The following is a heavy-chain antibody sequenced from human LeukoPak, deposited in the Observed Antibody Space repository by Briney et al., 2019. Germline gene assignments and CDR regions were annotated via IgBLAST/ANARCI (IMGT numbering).Heavy chain of an antibody. CDR1: GYTFTSYY. V-gene: IGHV1-2*06. CDR3: AREKGHCSSTSCDFDY. CDR2: INPNSGGT. Sequence: ASVKVSCKASGYTFTSYYMHWVRQAPGQGLEWMGRINPNSGGTNYAQKFQGRVTMTRDTSISTAYMELSRLRSDDTAVYYCAREKGHCSSTSCDFDYWGQGTLVTVSS. J-gene: IGHJ4*02. D-gene: IGHD2-2*01.